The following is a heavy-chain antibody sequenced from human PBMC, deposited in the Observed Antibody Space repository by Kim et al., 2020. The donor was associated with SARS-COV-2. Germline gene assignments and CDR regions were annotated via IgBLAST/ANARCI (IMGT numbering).Heavy chain of an antibody. J-gene: IGHJ6*02. CDR1: GFTFGDYA. D-gene: IGHD4-17*01. Sequence: GGSLRLSCTASGFTFGDYAMSWVRQAPGKGLEWVGFIRSKAYGGSTEYAASVKGRFTISRDDSKSIAYLQMNSLKTEDTAVYYCTREDTPHDYGDYGYYYCGKDDWGQGTTITVSS. V-gene: IGHV3-49*04. CDR3: TREDTPHDYGDYGYYYCGKDD. CDR2: IRSKAYGGST.